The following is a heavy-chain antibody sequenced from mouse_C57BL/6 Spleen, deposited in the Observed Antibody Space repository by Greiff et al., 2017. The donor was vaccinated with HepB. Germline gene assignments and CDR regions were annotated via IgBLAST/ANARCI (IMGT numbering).Heavy chain of an antibody. D-gene: IGHD2-2*01. Sequence: QVQLQQSGAELMKPGASVKLSCKATGYTFPGYWIEWVKQRPGHGLEWIGEILPGSGSTNYNEKFKGKATFTADTYSNTAYMQLSRLTTENSAIYYCARGRSTMVTTDYAMDYWGQGTSVTVSS. CDR2: ILPGSGST. V-gene: IGHV1-9*01. CDR1: GYTFPGYW. CDR3: ARGRSTMVTTDYAMDY. J-gene: IGHJ4*01.